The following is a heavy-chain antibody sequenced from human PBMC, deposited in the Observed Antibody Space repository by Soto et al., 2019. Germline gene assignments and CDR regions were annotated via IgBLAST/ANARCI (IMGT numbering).Heavy chain of an antibody. CDR1: GGSISSYY. Sequence: QVQLQESGPGLVKPSETLSLTCTVSGGSISSYYWSWIRQPPGKGLEWIGYIYYSGSTNYNPSLKSRVTIAVDTSKTQFSLPLSSVSAADTAVYYCAGLWRWSVDYWGQGTLVTVSS. V-gene: IGHV4-59*08. CDR2: IYYSGST. CDR3: AGLWRWSVDY. D-gene: IGHD6-13*01. J-gene: IGHJ4*02.